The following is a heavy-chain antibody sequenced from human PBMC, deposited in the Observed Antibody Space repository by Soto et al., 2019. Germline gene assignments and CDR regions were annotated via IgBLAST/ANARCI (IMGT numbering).Heavy chain of an antibody. CDR2: ISGSGGST. V-gene: IGHV3-23*01. CDR3: ARGDRTVTASFYYFDY. CDR1: GFTFSSYA. D-gene: IGHD4-17*01. Sequence: EVQLLESGGGLVQPGGYLRLSCAASGFTFSSYAMSWVRQAPGKGLEWVSAISGSGGSTYYADSVKGRFTISRDNSKNRLYLQMNSLRAEDTAVSYCARGDRTVTASFYYFDYWGQGTLITVS. J-gene: IGHJ4*02.